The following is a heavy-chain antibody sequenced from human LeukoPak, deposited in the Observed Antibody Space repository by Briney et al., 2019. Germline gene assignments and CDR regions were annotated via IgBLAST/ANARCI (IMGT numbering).Heavy chain of an antibody. J-gene: IGHJ4*02. D-gene: IGHD5-24*01. V-gene: IGHV3-7*03. CDR2: IKEDGTET. Sequence: PGGSLRLSCAASGFMFSSNWMSWVRLPPGKGLEWVANIKEDGTETYYVDSVKGRFTISRDNAKNSLYLQMNSLRVEDTAVYYCAKEGRSLQTYWGQGTLVTVSS. CDR1: GFMFSSNW. CDR3: AKEGRSLQTY.